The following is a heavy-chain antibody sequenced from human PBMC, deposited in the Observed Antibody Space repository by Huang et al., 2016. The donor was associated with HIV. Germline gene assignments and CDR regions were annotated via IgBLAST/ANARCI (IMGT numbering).Heavy chain of an antibody. V-gene: IGHV3-9*01. J-gene: IGHJ3*01. CDR2: IKWKRGNI. CDR1: GFTFDDYA. D-gene: IGHD3-16*01. Sequence: EVQLVESGGGLVRPGRSLRLSCAASGFTFDDYAMHGVRQTPGKGLEWVAGIKWKRGNIAYADSVRGRFTISRDNAKNSLYLQMNSLRPEDTALYYCAKDWGYDFGAFDFWGRGTMVTVSS. CDR3: AKDWGYDFGAFDF.